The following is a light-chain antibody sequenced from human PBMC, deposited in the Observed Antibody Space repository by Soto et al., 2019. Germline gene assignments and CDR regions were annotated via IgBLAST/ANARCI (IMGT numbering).Light chain of an antibody. CDR3: QSYDSSLSGPVV. CDR2: GNS. J-gene: IGLJ2*01. V-gene: IGLV1-40*01. CDR1: SSNIGAGYD. Sequence: QSVLPQPPSVSGAPGQRVTISCTGSSSNIGAGYDVHWYQQLPGTAPKLLIYGNSNRPSGVPDRFSGSKSGTSASLAITGLQAEDEADYYCQSYDSSLSGPVVFGGGTKVTVL.